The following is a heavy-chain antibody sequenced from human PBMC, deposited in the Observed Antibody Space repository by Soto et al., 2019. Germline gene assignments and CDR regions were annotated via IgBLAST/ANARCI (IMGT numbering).Heavy chain of an antibody. V-gene: IGHV3-74*01. CDR2: INGDGRTT. D-gene: IGHD3-10*01. J-gene: IGHJ4*02. Sequence: EVQLVESGGGLVQPGGSLRLSCTASGLTFNNYWMHWVRQAPGKGPVWVSRINGDGRTTTYADSVRGRFTISRDNAKNTVYLPMNSLRAEDTAVYYCVGGDYAGAGTFYLTDHWGQGSLVTVSS. CDR3: VGGDYAGAGTFYLTDH. CDR1: GLTFNNYW.